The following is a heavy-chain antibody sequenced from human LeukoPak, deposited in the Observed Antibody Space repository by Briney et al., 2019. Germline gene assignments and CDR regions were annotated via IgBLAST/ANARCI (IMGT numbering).Heavy chain of an antibody. CDR3: ARGSERYYYYGMDV. CDR1: GYTFTSYD. D-gene: IGHD1-1*01. CDR2: MNPNSGNT. V-gene: IGHV1-8*01. J-gene: IGHJ6*02. Sequence: ASVKVSCKASGYTFTSYDINWVRQATGQGLEWMGWMNPNSGNTGYAQKFQGRVTMTRNTSISTAYMELSSLRTEDTAVYYCARGSERYYYYGMDVWGQGTTVTVSS.